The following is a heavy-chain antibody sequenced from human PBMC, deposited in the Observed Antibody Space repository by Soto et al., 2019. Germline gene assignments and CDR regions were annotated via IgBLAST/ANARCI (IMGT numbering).Heavy chain of an antibody. Sequence: GASVKVSCKASGGTFSSYAISWVRQTPGQGLEWMGGIIPIFGTANYAQKFQGRVTITADESTSTAYMELSSLRSEDTAVYYCAGYCSGGSCYRTDYYYGMDVWGQGTTVTVSS. D-gene: IGHD2-15*01. CDR1: GGTFSSYA. CDR2: IIPIFGTA. CDR3: AGYCSGGSCYRTDYYYGMDV. V-gene: IGHV1-69*13. J-gene: IGHJ6*02.